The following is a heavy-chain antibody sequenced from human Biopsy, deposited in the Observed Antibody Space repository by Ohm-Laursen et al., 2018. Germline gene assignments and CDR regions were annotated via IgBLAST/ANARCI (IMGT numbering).Heavy chain of an antibody. J-gene: IGHJ4*02. D-gene: IGHD6-25*01. CDR3: AREAAIIDPRTRAFDY. Sequence: TLSLTCPVYGESFNGYYWSWIRQTPGKGLEWIGSINHSGRTNYNPSLKSRVTISVDTSKNQFSLKLRSVTASDTAVYYCAREAAIIDPRTRAFDYWGQGTLVTVSS. V-gene: IGHV4-34*01. CDR2: INHSGRT. CDR1: GESFNGYY.